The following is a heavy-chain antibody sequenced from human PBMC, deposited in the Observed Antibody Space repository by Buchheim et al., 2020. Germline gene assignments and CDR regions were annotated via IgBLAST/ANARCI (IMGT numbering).Heavy chain of an antibody. Sequence: QVQLVQSGAEVKKPGASVKVSCKASGYTFTSYYMHWVRKAPGQGLEWMGIINPSGGSTSYAQKFKGRVTMTRDTDTSTVYMELSSLRSEDTAVYYCARYPLWFGELLKTYGMDVRGQGTT. CDR2: INPSGGST. J-gene: IGHJ6*02. CDR1: GYTFTSYY. CDR3: ARYPLWFGELLKTYGMDV. D-gene: IGHD3-10*01. V-gene: IGHV1-46*01.